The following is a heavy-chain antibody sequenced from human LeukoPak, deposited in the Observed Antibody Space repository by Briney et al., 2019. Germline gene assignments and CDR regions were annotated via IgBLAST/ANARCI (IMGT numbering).Heavy chain of an antibody. V-gene: IGHV3-21*04. CDR3: ALDRGYSSGTRA. J-gene: IGHJ5*02. Sequence: GGSLGLSCAGSGFAFSSYSINWVRQAPGKGLEWVSSISSSSSYIYFADSVKGRFTISRDNSNNTLYLQMNSLRAEDTAVYYCALDRGYSSGTRAWGQGTLVTVSS. D-gene: IGHD5-18*01. CDR1: GFAFSSYS. CDR2: ISSSSSYI.